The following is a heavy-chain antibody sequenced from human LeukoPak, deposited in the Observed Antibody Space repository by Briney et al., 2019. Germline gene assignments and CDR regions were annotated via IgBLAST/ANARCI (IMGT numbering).Heavy chain of an antibody. CDR1: GFTFSSYW. CDR2: IKQDGSEK. D-gene: IGHD4-23*01. CDR3: ARGDMMVTRHFDY. V-gene: IGHV3-7*01. J-gene: IGHJ4*02. Sequence: PGGSLRLSCAASGFTFSSYWMSWVRQAPGKGLEWVANIKQDGSEKYYVDSVKGRFTISRGNAKNSLYPQMNSLRAEDTAVYYCARGDMMVTRHFDYWGQGTLVTVSS.